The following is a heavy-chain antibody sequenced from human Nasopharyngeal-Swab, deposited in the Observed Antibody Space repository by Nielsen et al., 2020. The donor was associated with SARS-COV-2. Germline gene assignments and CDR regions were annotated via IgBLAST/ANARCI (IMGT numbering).Heavy chain of an antibody. D-gene: IGHD2-21*02. CDR2: ISRSGDV. J-gene: IGHJ4*02. CDR3: ARLGYGDYEADY. Sequence: SETLSLTCTVSGFSITSGYYWGWIRQPPGKGPEYIGSISRSGDVRYSPSLSSRVTMSVDTSKNQMSLRLRSATAADTAMYYCARLGYGDYEADYWGQGILVTVSS. V-gene: IGHV4-38-2*02. CDR1: GFSITSGYY.